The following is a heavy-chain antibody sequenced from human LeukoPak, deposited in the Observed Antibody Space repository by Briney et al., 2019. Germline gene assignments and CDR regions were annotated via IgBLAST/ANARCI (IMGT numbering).Heavy chain of an antibody. V-gene: IGHV4-34*01. Sequence: SETLSLTCAVYSGSFSGYYWSWIRQTPGKGLEGIGEINHSGSTNYNPPLKSRVTISIDTSKSEFSLILSSVTAADTAVYYCANHNGSGKNWFDPWGQGTLVTVSS. CDR2: INHSGST. D-gene: IGHD3-10*01. CDR1: SGSFSGYY. CDR3: ANHNGSGKNWFDP. J-gene: IGHJ5*02.